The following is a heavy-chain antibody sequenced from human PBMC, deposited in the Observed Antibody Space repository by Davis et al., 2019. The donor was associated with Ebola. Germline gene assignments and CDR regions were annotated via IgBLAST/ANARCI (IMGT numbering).Heavy chain of an antibody. D-gene: IGHD3-3*01. CDR1: GYTFTSYG. CDR2: ISAYNGNT. Sequence: AASVKVSCKASGYTFTSYGISWVRQAPGQGLEWMGWISAYNGNTNYAQKLQGRVTMTTDTSTSTAYLELRSLRSDDTAVYYCATFTLLEWLSEQGEDYYYYGMDVWGQGTTVTVSS. CDR3: ATFTLLEWLSEQGEDYYYYGMDV. J-gene: IGHJ6*02. V-gene: IGHV1-18*01.